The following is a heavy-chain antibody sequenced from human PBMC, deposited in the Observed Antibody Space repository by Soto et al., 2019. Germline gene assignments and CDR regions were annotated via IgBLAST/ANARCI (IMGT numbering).Heavy chain of an antibody. CDR3: ARTAVTTVHYYYYMDV. CDR2: IYYSGST. Sequence: SETLSLTCTVSGGSISSYYWSWIRQPPGKGLELIGYIYYSGSTNYNPSLKSRVTISVDTSKYQFSLKLSSVTAADTAVYYCARTAVTTVHYYYYMDVWGKGTTVTVSS. D-gene: IGHD4-17*01. V-gene: IGHV4-59*01. J-gene: IGHJ6*03. CDR1: GGSISSYY.